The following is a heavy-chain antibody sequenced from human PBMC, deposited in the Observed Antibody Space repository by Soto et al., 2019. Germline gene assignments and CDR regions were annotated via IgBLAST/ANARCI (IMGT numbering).Heavy chain of an antibody. CDR1: GFTVSSNY. CDR3: ARTIAVDHYGMDV. V-gene: IGHV3-53*02. Sequence: EVQLVETGGGLIQPGGSLRLSCAASGFTVSSNYMSWVRQAPGKGLEWVSGIYSGGSTYYADSVKGRFTISRDNSKNTLYLQMNSLRAADTAVYYCARTIAVDHYGMDVWGQGTTVTVSS. CDR2: IYSGGST. D-gene: IGHD6-19*01. J-gene: IGHJ6*02.